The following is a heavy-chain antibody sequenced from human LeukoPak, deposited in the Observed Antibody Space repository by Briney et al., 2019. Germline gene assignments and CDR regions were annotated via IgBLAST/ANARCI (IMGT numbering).Heavy chain of an antibody. J-gene: IGHJ5*01. CDR2: INHVGST. D-gene: IGHD3-10*01. V-gene: IGHV4-34*01. Sequence: SETLSLTCAVYGGSLSGSYWSWIRQPPGKGLEWIGEINHVGSTTYNPSLKSRVTISVDTSKNHFSLKLSSVTAADTAVYYCARLVWLGESPGSWFDSWGQGTLVTVSS. CDR3: ARLVWLGESPGSWFDS. CDR1: GGSLSGSY.